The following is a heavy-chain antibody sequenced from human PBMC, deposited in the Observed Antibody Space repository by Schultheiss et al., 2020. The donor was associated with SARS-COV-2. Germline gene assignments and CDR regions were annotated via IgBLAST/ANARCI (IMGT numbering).Heavy chain of an antibody. CDR1: GFTVSSNY. J-gene: IGHJ2*01. Sequence: GGSLRLSCAASGFTVSSNYMSWVRQAPGKGLEWVSVIYSGGSTYYADSVKGRFTISRDNSKNTLYLQMNSLRAEDTAVYYCARYCSSTSCNYWYFDLWGRGTLVTVSS. V-gene: IGHV3-53*05. CDR2: IYSGGST. CDR3: ARYCSSTSCNYWYFDL. D-gene: IGHD2-2*01.